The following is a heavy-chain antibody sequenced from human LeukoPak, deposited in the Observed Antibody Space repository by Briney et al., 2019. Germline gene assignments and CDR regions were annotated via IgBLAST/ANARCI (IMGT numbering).Heavy chain of an antibody. V-gene: IGHV3-23*01. J-gene: IGHJ4*02. D-gene: IGHD1-7*01. CDR2: ISGSGAST. Sequence: GGSLRLSCAASGFTFDDYGMSWVRQAPGKGLEWVSVISGSGASTYYADSVKGRFTISRDNSKNTLYLQMNSLRAEDTAVYYCAKGGTTLFDYWGQGTLVTVSS. CDR3: AKGGTTLFDY. CDR1: GFTFDDYG.